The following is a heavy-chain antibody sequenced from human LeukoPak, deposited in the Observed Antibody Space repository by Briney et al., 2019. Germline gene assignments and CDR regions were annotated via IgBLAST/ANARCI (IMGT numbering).Heavy chain of an antibody. Sequence: GRSLRLSCAASGFTFSSYGMHWVRQAPGKGLEWVAVISYDGSNKYYADSVKGRFTISRDNSKNTLYLQMNSLRAEDTAVYYCAKDYPNWGSVDYWGQGTLVTVSS. CDR1: GFTFSSYG. D-gene: IGHD7-27*01. CDR2: ISYDGSNK. V-gene: IGHV3-30*18. J-gene: IGHJ4*02. CDR3: AKDYPNWGSVDY.